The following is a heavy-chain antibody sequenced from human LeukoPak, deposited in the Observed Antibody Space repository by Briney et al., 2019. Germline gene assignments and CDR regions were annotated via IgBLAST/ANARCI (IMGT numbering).Heavy chain of an antibody. D-gene: IGHD3-16*01. CDR3: ASEGRPYYSTSGSHVYMAYSYIDV. V-gene: IGHV1-69*13. Sequence: SVKVSCKASGGTFNTSPLSWLRQAPGQGPEWMGGIIPFFGTANYAQKFQDRVTITADASSSTAYMELSSLRSEVTAVYYCASEGRPYYSTSGSHVYMAYSYIDVWGKGTTVIVSS. CDR2: IIPFFGTA. CDR1: GGTFNTSP. J-gene: IGHJ6*03.